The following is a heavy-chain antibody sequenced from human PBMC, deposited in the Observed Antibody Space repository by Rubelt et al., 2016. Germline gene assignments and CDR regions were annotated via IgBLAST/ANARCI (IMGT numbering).Heavy chain of an antibody. CDR2: VYYSGTT. D-gene: IGHD2/OR15-2a*01. V-gene: IGHV4-59*12. CDR1: GGSIHGYY. J-gene: IGHJ4*02. CDR3: ARGTGTTLCGVPTDPYQFDS. Sequence: QVQLQESGPGLVKPSETLSLTCTVSGGSIHGYYWSWIRQPPGKGLEWIGSVYYSGTTYKNPSLTSRATISGDTAKDQFSLRLNPGAAADTAVYYGARGTGTTLCGVPTDPYQFDSWGQGTLVTVSS.